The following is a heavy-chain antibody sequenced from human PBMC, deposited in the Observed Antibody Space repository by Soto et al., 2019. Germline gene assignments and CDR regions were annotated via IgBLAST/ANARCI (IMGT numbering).Heavy chain of an antibody. V-gene: IGHV1-8*01. D-gene: IGHD1-7*01. J-gene: IGHJ6*02. CDR1: GSTYTSYD. CDR2: MNPNSGNT. CDR3: ARGGYNWNYAYYYGMDV. Sequence: ASVTVSCKASGSTYTSYDLNWVRQATGQGPEWMGWMNPNSGNTGYAQKFQGRVTMTRDTSVSTAYMELSSLISEDTAVYYCARGGYNWNYAYYYGMDVWGQGTTVTVSS.